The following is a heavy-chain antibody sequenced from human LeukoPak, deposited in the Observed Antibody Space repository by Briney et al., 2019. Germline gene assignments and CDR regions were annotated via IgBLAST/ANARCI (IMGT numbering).Heavy chain of an antibody. J-gene: IGHJ5*02. V-gene: IGHV4-38-2*02. D-gene: IGHD2-15*01. CDR2: IYHSGST. CDR3: ARGVVVVAEGWLDP. CDR1: GYSISSGYY. Sequence: PSETLSLTCTVSGYSISSGYYWGWIRQPPGKGLEWIGSIYHSGSTYYNPSLKSRVTISVDTSKNQFSLKLSSVTAADTAVYYCARGVVVVAEGWLDPWGQGTLVTVSS.